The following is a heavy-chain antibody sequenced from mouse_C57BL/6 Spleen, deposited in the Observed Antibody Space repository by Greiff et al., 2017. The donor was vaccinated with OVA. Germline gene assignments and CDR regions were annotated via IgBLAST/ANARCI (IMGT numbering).Heavy chain of an antibody. Sequence: QVQLQQPGAELVMPGASVKLSCKASGYTFTSYWMHWVKQRPGQGLEWIGEIDPSDSYTNYNQKFKGKSTLTVDKSSSTAYMQLSSLTSEDSAVYYCARERRGGYAMDYWGQGTSVTVSS. CDR3: ARERRGGYAMDY. CDR2: IDPSDSYT. J-gene: IGHJ4*01. CDR1: GYTFTSYW. V-gene: IGHV1-69*01.